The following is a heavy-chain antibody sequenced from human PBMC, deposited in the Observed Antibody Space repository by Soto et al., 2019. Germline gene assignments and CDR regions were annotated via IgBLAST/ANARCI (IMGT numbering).Heavy chain of an antibody. CDR2: INPRGGST. V-gene: IGHV1-46*01. CDR1: GYTFTSYY. CDR3: AREDRYCRSTSCYKWFDP. J-gene: IGHJ5*02. Sequence: ASVKVSCKASGYTFTSYYMHWVRQAPGQGLEWMGIINPRGGSTNYAQKFRGRVTMTRDTSTSTVYMELSSLRSEDTAVYYCAREDRYCRSTSCYKWFDPWGQGILVTVSS. D-gene: IGHD2-2*02.